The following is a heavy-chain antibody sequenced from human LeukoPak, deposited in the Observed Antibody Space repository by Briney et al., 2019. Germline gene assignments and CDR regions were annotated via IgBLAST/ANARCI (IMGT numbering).Heavy chain of an antibody. D-gene: IGHD4-23*01. CDR1: GGSISSGGYY. CDR2: IYYSGST. J-gene: IGHJ4*02. V-gene: IGHV4-31*03. CDR3: ARASAVVTIGGEYYFDY. Sequence: NPSQTLSLTCTVSGGSISSGGYYWRWIRQHPGKGLEWIGYIYYSGSTYYNPSLKSRVTISVDTSKNQFSLKLSSVTAADTAVYYCARASAVVTIGGEYYFDYWGQGTLVTVSS.